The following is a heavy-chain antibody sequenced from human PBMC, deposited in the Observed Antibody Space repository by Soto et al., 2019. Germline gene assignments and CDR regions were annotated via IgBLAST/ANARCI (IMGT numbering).Heavy chain of an antibody. CDR2: IIPIFGTA. D-gene: IGHD3-22*01. CDR1: GGTFSSYA. J-gene: IGHJ4*02. Sequence: ASVKVSCKASGGTFSSYAISWVRQAPGQGLEWMGGIIPIFGTANYAQKFQGRVTITADKSTSTAYMELSSLRSEDTAVYYCAREFRGYYYDSSGYYLFDYWGQGTLVTVSS. CDR3: AREFRGYYYDSSGYYLFDY. V-gene: IGHV1-69*06.